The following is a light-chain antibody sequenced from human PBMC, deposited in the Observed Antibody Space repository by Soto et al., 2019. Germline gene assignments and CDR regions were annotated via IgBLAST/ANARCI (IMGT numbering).Light chain of an antibody. J-gene: IGKJ4*02. Sequence: DVVLTQSPLSLPVTLGQPASISCRSSQSLVHSGGNTYLNWVQQTPGQSPRRLIYKVSNRDSGVPDRFSGSGSGTDVTLKISRVEAEDVGVYYCMQGTHLPLTFGGGTKVEIK. CDR3: MQGTHLPLT. CDR2: KVS. CDR1: QSLVHSGGNTY. V-gene: IGKV2-30*02.